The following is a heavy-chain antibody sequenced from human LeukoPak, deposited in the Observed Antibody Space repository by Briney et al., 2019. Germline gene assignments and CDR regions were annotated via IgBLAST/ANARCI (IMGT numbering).Heavy chain of an antibody. CDR3: ARPVGP. Sequence: SETLSLTCTVSGGSISSSNYYWGWIRQPPGKGLEWIGSIHYSGSTYCNPSLKSRVTISVDTSKNQFSLKLTSVTAADTAVYYCARPVGPWGQGTLVTVSS. J-gene: IGHJ5*02. V-gene: IGHV4-39*01. CDR2: IHYSGST. CDR1: GGSISSSNYY.